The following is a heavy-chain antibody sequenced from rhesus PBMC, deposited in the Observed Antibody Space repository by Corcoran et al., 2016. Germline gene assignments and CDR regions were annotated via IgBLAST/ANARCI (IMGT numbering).Heavy chain of an antibody. CDR1: GYSVSSGHY. Sequence: QVQLQESGPGLVKPSETLSLTCAVSGYSVSSGHYWGWVRQSPGQGLEYMGFLEGPRWNTQYHYPTLEMRVTISKDTSTNLFFLTLRSVTAADTARYFCVRGTPPDNWGQGVLVTVSS. J-gene: IGHJ4*01. CDR3: VRGTPPDN. CDR2: LEGPRWNT. V-gene: IGHV4-99*01. D-gene: IGHD5-42*01.